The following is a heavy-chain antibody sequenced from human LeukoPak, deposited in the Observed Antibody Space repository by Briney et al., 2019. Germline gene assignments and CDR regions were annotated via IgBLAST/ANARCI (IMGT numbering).Heavy chain of an antibody. D-gene: IGHD3-22*01. V-gene: IGHV3-23*01. CDR3: ARGGNYYDNSGYIESDY. CDR2: ISVSVDST. CDR1: GFTFSSYG. Sequence: PGGSLRLSCAASGFTFSSYGMSWVRQAPGKGLEWVSGISVSVDSTYYADSVKGRFTISRDNSKNTVYLQMNSLRAEDTAVYYCARGGNYYDNSGYIESDYWGQGTLVTVSS. J-gene: IGHJ4*02.